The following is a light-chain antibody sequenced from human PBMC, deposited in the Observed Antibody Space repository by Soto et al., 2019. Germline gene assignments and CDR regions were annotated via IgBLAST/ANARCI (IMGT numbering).Light chain of an antibody. CDR2: GNS. J-gene: IGLJ3*02. CDR3: QSYDRSLSGLWV. Sequence: QPVLTQPPSVSGAPGQRVTISCTGSSSNIGAGYYVHWYQQLPGTAPKLLIYGNSNRPSGVPDRFSGSKSGTSASLAITGLQAADEAYYYCQSYDRSLSGLWVFGGGTKLTVL. CDR1: SSNIGAGYY. V-gene: IGLV1-40*01.